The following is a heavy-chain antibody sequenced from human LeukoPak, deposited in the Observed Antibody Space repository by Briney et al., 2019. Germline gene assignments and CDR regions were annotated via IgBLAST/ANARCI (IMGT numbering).Heavy chain of an antibody. CDR3: ARDLLSGSYYFDY. D-gene: IGHD1-26*01. V-gene: IGHV3-30*04. J-gene: IGHJ4*02. Sequence: GGSLRLSCATSGFTFNKCAMHWVRQAPGKGLEWVTIISYDEKNKYYADAVKGRFTVSRDNSKNTLYLQMNSLRAEDTAVYYCARDLLSGSYYFDYWGQGTLVTVSS. CDR1: GFTFNKCA. CDR2: ISYDEKNK.